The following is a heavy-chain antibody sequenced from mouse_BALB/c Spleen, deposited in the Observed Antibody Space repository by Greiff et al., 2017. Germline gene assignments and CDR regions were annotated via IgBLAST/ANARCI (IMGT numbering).Heavy chain of an antibody. J-gene: IGHJ4*01. V-gene: IGHV2-9*02. CDR2: IWAGGST. CDR3: ARAPFTTVVANDAMDY. CDR1: GFSLTSYG. D-gene: IGHD1-1*01. Sequence: VKLVESGPGLVAPSQSLSITCTVSGFSLTSYGVHWVRQPPGKGLEWLGVIWAGGSTNYNSALMSRLSISKDNSKSQVFLKMNSLQTDDTAMYYCARAPFTTVVANDAMDYWGQGTSVTVSS.